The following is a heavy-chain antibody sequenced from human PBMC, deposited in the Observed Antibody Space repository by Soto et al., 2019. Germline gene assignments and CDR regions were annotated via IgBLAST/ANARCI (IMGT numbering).Heavy chain of an antibody. CDR1: GFTFTDYY. Sequence: QVQLVQSGAEVKKPGASVKVSCKASGFTFTDYYMHWVRQAPGQGLEWMGWLNCNSGGTSVARRFQGYVTLATDTSIITAYMELNSLKSDDTAVYYWARVHRRGHQYAMDVRGPGTTVIVSS. CDR3: ARVHRRGHQYAMDV. J-gene: IGHJ6*02. CDR2: LNCNSGGT. V-gene: IGHV1-2*04. D-gene: IGHD3-10*01.